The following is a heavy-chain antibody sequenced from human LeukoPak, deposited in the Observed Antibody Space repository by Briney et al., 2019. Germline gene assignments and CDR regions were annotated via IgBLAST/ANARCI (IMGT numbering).Heavy chain of an antibody. J-gene: IGHJ5*02. CDR3: ARDPRRRYSSSWPFDP. CDR1: GGSISSSSYY. D-gene: IGHD6-13*01. Sequence: SETLSLTCTVSGGSISSSSYYWGWIRQPPGKGLEWIGSIYYSGSTYYNPSLKSRVTISVDTSKNQFSLKLSSVTAADTAVYYCARDPRRRYSSSWPFDPWGQGTLVTVSS. V-gene: IGHV4-39*07. CDR2: IYYSGST.